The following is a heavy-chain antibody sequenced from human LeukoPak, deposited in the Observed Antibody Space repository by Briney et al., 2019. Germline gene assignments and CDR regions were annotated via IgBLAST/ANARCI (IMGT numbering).Heavy chain of an antibody. J-gene: IGHJ4*02. D-gene: IGHD3-22*01. CDR1: GFTFSNYN. V-gene: IGHV3-48*02. Sequence: QTGGSLRLSCAASGFTFSNYNINWVRQAPGKGLEWVSYISTSGRAIFYADSVKGRFTISRDNAKNSLFLQMNSLRDEDTAVYYCARGTDSSLDYWGQGTLVTVSS. CDR3: ARGTDSSLDY. CDR2: ISTSGRAI.